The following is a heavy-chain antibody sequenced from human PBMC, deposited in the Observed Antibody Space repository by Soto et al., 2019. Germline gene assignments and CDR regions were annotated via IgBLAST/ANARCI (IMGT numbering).Heavy chain of an antibody. CDR1: GGSVSSVKYF. CDR3: ARTVMPVGNLAAFDH. Sequence: PSETLSLTCNVSGGSVSSVKYFWSWIRQPPGKGLEWIAYIYNNENTNYNPSLKSRATISVDTSKNQCSLKLTSVTAADSAVYFCARTVMPVGNLAAFDHWGQGVLVTVSS. CDR2: IYNNENT. J-gene: IGHJ4*02. D-gene: IGHD7-27*01. V-gene: IGHV4-61*01.